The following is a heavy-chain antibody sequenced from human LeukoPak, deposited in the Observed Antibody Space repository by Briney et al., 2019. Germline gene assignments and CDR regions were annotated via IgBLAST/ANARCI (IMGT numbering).Heavy chain of an antibody. CDR2: ITSSSSYI. Sequence: GGSLRLSCAASGFTSISYWMNWVRQAPGKGLEWVSSITSSSSYIYYADSVKGRFTISRDNAKNSLYLQMNSLRAEDTAVYYCARDGLYYDSSGLDYWGQGTLVTVSS. CDR1: GFTSISYW. CDR3: ARDGLYYDSSGLDY. D-gene: IGHD3-22*01. J-gene: IGHJ4*02. V-gene: IGHV3-21*01.